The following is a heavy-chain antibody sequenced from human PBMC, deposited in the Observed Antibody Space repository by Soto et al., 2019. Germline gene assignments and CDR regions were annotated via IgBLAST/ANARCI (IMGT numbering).Heavy chain of an antibody. CDR2: ISSSSSYI. CDR3: ARGISGYASRDDY. Sequence: EVQLVESGGGLVKPGGSLRLSCAASGFTFSSYSMNWVRQAPGKGLEWVSSISSSSSYIYYADSVKGRFTISRDNAKNSLYLQMNSLRAEDTAVYYCARGISGYASRDDYWGQGTLVTVSS. J-gene: IGHJ4*02. D-gene: IGHD5-12*01. V-gene: IGHV3-21*01. CDR1: GFTFSSYS.